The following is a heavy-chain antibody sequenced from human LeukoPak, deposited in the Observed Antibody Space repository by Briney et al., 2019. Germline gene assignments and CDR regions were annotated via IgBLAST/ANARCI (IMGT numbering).Heavy chain of an antibody. J-gene: IGHJ4*02. Sequence: GGSLRLSCAASGFTLSNYGMHWVRQAPGKGLEWVSTLSASGSITYYADSVKGRFTISRDDSKNMLYLQMSSLRVDDTAVYYCAYLGLSSDWNDVPGPQIDHWGQGMLVSVSS. CDR3: AYLGLSSDWNDVPGPQIDH. V-gene: IGHV3-23*01. CDR1: GFTLSNYG. CDR2: LSASGSIT. D-gene: IGHD1-1*01.